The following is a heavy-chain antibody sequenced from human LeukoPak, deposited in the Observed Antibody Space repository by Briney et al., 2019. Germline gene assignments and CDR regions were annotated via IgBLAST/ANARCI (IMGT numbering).Heavy chain of an antibody. Sequence: SETLSLTCAVYGGSFSGYYWSWIRQPPGKGLEWIGEINHSGSTNYNPSLKSRVTISVDTSKNQFSLKLSPVTAADTAVYYCARASEMATIDYWSQGTLVTVSS. V-gene: IGHV4-34*01. CDR2: INHSGST. CDR1: GGSFSGYY. J-gene: IGHJ4*02. D-gene: IGHD5-24*01. CDR3: ARASEMATIDY.